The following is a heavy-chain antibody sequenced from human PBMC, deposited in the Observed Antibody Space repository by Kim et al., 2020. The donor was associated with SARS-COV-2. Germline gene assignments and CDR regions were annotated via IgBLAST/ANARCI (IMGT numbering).Heavy chain of an antibody. CDR2: NT. V-gene: IGHV1-8*01. CDR3: ARGKLGEFDP. J-gene: IGHJ5*02. Sequence: NTGYAKKFQGRVTMTRNTSISTAYMELSSLRSEDTAVYYCARGKLGEFDPWGQGTLVTVSS.